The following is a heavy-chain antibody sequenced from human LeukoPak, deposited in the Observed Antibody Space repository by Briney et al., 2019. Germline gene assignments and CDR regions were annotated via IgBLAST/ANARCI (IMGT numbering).Heavy chain of an antibody. Sequence: SQTLSLTCAISGDSVSSYSAGWNWIRQSPSRGLKWLGRTYYRSKWYNEYALSVRSRITISPDTSKNQVSLQLNSVTPGDTAFYYCGRDIGAAIGHWGQGTLVTVSS. J-gene: IGHJ4*02. CDR3: GRDIGAAIGH. CDR1: GDSVSSYSAG. D-gene: IGHD6-13*01. CDR2: TYYRSKWYN. V-gene: IGHV6-1*01.